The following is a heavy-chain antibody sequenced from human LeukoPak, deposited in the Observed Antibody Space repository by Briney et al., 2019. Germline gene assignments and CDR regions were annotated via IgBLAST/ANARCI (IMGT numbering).Heavy chain of an antibody. J-gene: IGHJ4*02. Sequence: GGSLRLSCAASGFTFSSYAMSWVRQAPGKGLEWVSAISGSGGSTYYADSVKGRFTISRDNSKNTLYLQMNSLRAEDTAVYYCAKGYSSGWSGFSAFDYWGQGTLVTVSS. D-gene: IGHD6-19*01. V-gene: IGHV3-23*01. CDR1: GFTFSSYA. CDR3: AKGYSSGWSGFSAFDY. CDR2: ISGSGGST.